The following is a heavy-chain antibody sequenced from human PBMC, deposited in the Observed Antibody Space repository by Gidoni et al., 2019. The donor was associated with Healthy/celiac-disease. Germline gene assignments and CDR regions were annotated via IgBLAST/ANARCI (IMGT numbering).Heavy chain of an antibody. Sequence: QVQLQESGPGLVKPSETLSLTCTVSGGSISSYYWSWLRQPPGKGLEWIGYIYYSGSTNYNPSLKSRVTISVDTSKNQFSLKLSSVTAADTAVYYCARGFYGDFDYWGQGTLVTVSS. V-gene: IGHV4-59*01. D-gene: IGHD4-17*01. CDR1: GGSISSYY. CDR3: ARGFYGDFDY. J-gene: IGHJ4*02. CDR2: IYYSGST.